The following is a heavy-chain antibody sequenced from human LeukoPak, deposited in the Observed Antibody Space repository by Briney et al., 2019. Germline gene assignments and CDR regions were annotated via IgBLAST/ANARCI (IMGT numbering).Heavy chain of an antibody. CDR3: AKLDCGGDCYSRNY. Sequence: GGSLRLSCASSGFTFSSYGMHWVPQAPGKGLEWVAFIRYDGSNKYYADSVKGRFTISRDNSKNTLYLQMNSLRAEDTAVYYCAKLDCGGDCYSRNYWGQGPLVTVSS. D-gene: IGHD2-21*01. CDR2: IRYDGSNK. V-gene: IGHV3-30*02. CDR1: GFTFSSYG. J-gene: IGHJ4*02.